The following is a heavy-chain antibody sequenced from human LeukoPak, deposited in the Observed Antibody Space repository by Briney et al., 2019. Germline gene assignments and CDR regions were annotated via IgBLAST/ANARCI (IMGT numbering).Heavy chain of an antibody. D-gene: IGHD3-9*01. CDR3: ARDVRTINVLTGYYRPYYFDY. Sequence: SETLSLTCTVSGGSVSSGSYYWSWIRQPPGKGLEWIGHIYHTGRTNYNPSLKSRVTISLDTSKNQFSLKLTSVSAADTAVYYCARDVRTINVLTGYYRPYYFDYWGQGTLVTVSS. J-gene: IGHJ4*02. V-gene: IGHV4-61*01. CDR1: GGSVSSGSYY. CDR2: IYHTGRT.